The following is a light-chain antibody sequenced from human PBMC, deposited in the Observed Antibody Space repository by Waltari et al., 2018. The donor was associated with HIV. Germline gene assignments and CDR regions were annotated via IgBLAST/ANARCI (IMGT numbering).Light chain of an antibody. CDR2: YDR. V-gene: IGLV3-21*04. CDR3: QVWDSSSEHVV. CDR1: NIGRKR. J-gene: IGLJ2*01. Sequence: SYVLTQPPSVSVAPGTTARITCGGNNIGRKRVHWYQHKPGQAPVLVIYYDRERPSGIPERFSGSDSGNTATLTINRVEAGDEADYYCQVWDSSSEHVVFGGGTKLTVL.